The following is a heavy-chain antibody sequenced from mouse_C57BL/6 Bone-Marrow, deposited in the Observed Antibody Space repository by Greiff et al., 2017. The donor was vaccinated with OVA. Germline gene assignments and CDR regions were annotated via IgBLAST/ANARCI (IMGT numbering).Heavy chain of an antibody. J-gene: IGHJ3*01. CDR1: GYTFTDYN. Sequence: EVKLQESGPELVKPGASVKIPCKASGYTFTDYNMDWVKQSHGKSLEWIGDINPNNGGTIYNQKFKGKATLTVDKSSSTAYMELRSLTSEDTTVYYCARRSPYDGYYGFAYWGQGTLVTVSA. V-gene: IGHV1-18*01. D-gene: IGHD2-3*01. CDR3: ARRSPYDGYYGFAY. CDR2: INPNNGGT.